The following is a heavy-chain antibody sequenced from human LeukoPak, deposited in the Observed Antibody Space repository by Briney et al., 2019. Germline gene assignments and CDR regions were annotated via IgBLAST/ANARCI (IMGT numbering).Heavy chain of an antibody. CDR2: INQDGSEK. V-gene: IGHV3-7*01. D-gene: IGHD2-2*01. CDR3: ARGYATAFDS. CDR1: GFTFSSFY. Sequence: TGGSLRLSCVVSGFTFSSFYMNWVRQAPGKGLEWVANINQDGSEKYYVDSVEGRFTISRDNAKNSLYLHMNSLRAEDTAVFYCARGYATAFDSWGQGALVTVSS. J-gene: IGHJ4*02.